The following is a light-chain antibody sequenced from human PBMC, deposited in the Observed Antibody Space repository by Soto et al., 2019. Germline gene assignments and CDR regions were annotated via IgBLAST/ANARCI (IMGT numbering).Light chain of an antibody. Sequence: EIVMTQHPDTLSVSPGETVTLSCRARQSVRTNLAWYQHKPGQSPRLLIYGASNRASGFPARFSGSGSGTEFTLTINSLQSEDFAVYYCQQYNNWPRTFGQGTKVDIK. CDR3: QQYNNWPRT. CDR2: GAS. J-gene: IGKJ1*01. CDR1: QSVRTN. V-gene: IGKV3-15*01.